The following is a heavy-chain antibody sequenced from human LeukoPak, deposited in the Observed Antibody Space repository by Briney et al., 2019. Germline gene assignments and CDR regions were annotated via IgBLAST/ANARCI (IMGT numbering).Heavy chain of an antibody. CDR1: GFTFTNYW. D-gene: IGHD4-23*01. V-gene: IGHV3-74*01. Sequence: GGSLRLSCAASGFTFTNYWMHWVRQAPGKGLVWVARMNSDASSTSYADSVKGRFTISRDNAEKTLYLQMNSLRAEDTAVYYCARGPDYGGPLRGQGTLVTVSP. CDR3: ARGPDYGGPL. J-gene: IGHJ4*02. CDR2: MNSDASST.